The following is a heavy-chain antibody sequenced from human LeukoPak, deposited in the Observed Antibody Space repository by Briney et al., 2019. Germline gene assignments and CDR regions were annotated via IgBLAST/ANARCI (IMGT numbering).Heavy chain of an antibody. J-gene: IGHJ4*02. CDR3: AILATTQLFDY. V-gene: IGHV1-2*02. Sequence: ASVKVSYKASGYTFTDYYLHWVRQAPGQGLEWMGWINPNSGGTNYPQKFQGRVTMTRDTSISTAYMELSRLRSDDTAVYYCAILATTQLFDYWGQGTLVTVSS. D-gene: IGHD5-12*01. CDR2: INPNSGGT. CDR1: GYTFTDYY.